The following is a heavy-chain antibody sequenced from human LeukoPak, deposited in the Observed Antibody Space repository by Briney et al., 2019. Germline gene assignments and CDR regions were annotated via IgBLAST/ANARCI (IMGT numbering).Heavy chain of an antibody. Sequence: GGSLRLSCAASGFPFSSYWMHWVRHVPGKGLIWVSRINSDGSSTTYADSVKGRFTISRDNAKNTLYLQMNSLRAEDTAVYYCARGHYDFWSGYYLDIWGHGTMVTVSS. CDR1: GFPFSSYW. CDR2: INSDGSST. J-gene: IGHJ3*02. V-gene: IGHV3-74*01. CDR3: ARGHYDFWSGYYLDI. D-gene: IGHD3-3*01.